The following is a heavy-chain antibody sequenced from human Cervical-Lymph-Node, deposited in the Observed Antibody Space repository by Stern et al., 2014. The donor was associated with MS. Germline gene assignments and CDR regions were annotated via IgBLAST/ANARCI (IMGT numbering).Heavy chain of an antibody. V-gene: IGHV1-46*03. CDR3: GRVPTTSTSGGGLDY. CDR1: GYSFTTYW. D-gene: IGHD1/OR15-1a*01. J-gene: IGHJ4*02. Sequence: QVQLVQSGAEVKKPGASVKVSCQASGYSFTTYWMHWVRQAPGQGLEWMGIINPSGDYAYYPQKCQGRITMNRDTSTSTVYMELSSLRSEDTAVYYCGRVPTTSTSGGGLDYWGQGTLVTVSS. CDR2: INPSGDYA.